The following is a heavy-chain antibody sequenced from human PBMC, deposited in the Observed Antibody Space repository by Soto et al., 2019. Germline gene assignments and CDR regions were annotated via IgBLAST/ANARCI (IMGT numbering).Heavy chain of an antibody. Sequence: ETLSLTCTVSGGSISSYYWSWIRQPPGKGLEWIGYIYYSGSTNYNPSLKSRVTISVDTSKNQFSLKLSSVTAADTAVYYCASTNIAAAGTYYYSYMDVWGKGTTVTVSS. CDR2: IYYSGST. D-gene: IGHD6-13*01. V-gene: IGHV4-59*01. CDR3: ASTNIAAAGTYYYSYMDV. J-gene: IGHJ6*03. CDR1: GGSISSYY.